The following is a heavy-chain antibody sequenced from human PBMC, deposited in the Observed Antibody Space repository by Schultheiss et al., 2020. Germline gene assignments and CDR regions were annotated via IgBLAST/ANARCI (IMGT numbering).Heavy chain of an antibody. J-gene: IGHJ1*01. V-gene: IGHV1-69*04. D-gene: IGHD6-19*01. CDR2: IIPILGIA. CDR1: GGTFSSYA. Sequence: SVKVSCKASGGTFSSYAISWVRQAPGQGLEWMGRIIPILGIANYAQKFQGRVTITADKSTSTAYMELSSLRSEDTAVYYCAKDPGGQWLPSYFQHWGQGTLVTVSS. CDR3: AKDPGGQWLPSYFQH.